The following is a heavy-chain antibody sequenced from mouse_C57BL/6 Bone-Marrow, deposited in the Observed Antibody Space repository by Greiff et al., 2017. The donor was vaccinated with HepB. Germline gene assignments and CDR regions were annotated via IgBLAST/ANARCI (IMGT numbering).Heavy chain of an antibody. Sequence: QVQLQQSGAELVRPGPSVKMSCKASGYTFTNYWIGWAKQRPGHGLEWIGDIYPGGGYTNYNEKFKGKATLTADKSSSTAYMQFSSLTSEDSAIYYCARGYYGSSYDWYFDVWGTGTTVTVSS. J-gene: IGHJ1*03. CDR3: ARGYYGSSYDWYFDV. V-gene: IGHV1-63*01. CDR1: GYTFTNYW. CDR2: IYPGGGYT. D-gene: IGHD1-1*01.